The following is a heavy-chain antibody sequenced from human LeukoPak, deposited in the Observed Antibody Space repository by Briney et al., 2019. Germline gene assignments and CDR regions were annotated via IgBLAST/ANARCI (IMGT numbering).Heavy chain of an antibody. J-gene: IGHJ4*02. V-gene: IGHV4-59*01. Sequence: SETLSLTCAVSGDSISSDYWSWVRQPPGKGLEWIGYIYYTGSTNYNPSLKSRVTISVDTSKNQFSLKLSSVTAADTAVYYCARTRYGDYFDYWGQGTLVTVSS. CDR3: ARTRYGDYFDY. D-gene: IGHD4-17*01. CDR2: IYYTGST. CDR1: GDSISSDY.